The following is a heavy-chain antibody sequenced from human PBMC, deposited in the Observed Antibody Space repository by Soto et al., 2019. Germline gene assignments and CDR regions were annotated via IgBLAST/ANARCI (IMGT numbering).Heavy chain of an antibody. CDR2: INPNSGGT. CDR3: ATYSSSLLLFDY. CDR1: GYTFTGYY. Sequence: ASVKVSCKASGYTFTGYYMHWARQAPGQGLEWMGWINPNSGGTNYAQKFQGRVTMTRDTSISTAYMELSRLRSDDTAVYYCATYSSSLLLFDYWGQGTLVTVSS. D-gene: IGHD6-6*01. V-gene: IGHV1-2*02. J-gene: IGHJ4*02.